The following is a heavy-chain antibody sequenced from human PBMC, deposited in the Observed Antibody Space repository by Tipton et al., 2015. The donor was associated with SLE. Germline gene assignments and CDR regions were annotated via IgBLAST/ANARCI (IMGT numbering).Heavy chain of an antibody. J-gene: IGHJ4*02. CDR1: GGSINSYY. CDR2: IYYSGNT. CDR3: ASSPGVTLFRVVTYFDL. Sequence: TLSLTCTVSGGSINSYYWSWIRQPPGKGLEWIGNIYYSGNTNYNPSLKSRVTISVDTSKNHFSLKLTSVTAADTAVYYCASSPGVTLFRVVTYFDLWGQGILVTVSS. D-gene: IGHD3-3*01. V-gene: IGHV4-59*08.